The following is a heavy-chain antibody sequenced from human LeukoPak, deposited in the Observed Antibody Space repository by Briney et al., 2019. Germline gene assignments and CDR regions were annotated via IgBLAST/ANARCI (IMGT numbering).Heavy chain of an antibody. V-gene: IGHV3-21*01. D-gene: IGHD4-23*01. CDR3: ARVRHYGGNPSAFDI. Sequence: GGSLRLSCAASGFTFSSYSMNWVRQAPGKGLEWVSSISSSSSYIYYADSVKGRFTISRDNAKNSLYLQMNSLRAEDTAVYYCARVRHYGGNPSAFDIWGQGTMVTVSS. J-gene: IGHJ3*02. CDR1: GFTFSSYS. CDR2: ISSSSSYI.